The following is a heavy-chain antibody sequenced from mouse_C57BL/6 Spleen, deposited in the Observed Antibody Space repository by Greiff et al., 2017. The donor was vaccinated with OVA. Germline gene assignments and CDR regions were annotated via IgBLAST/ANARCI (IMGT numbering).Heavy chain of an antibody. J-gene: IGHJ4*01. CDR2: ISSGSGTI. CDR1: GFTFSDYG. D-gene: IGHD3-2*02. CDR3: ARRQANLLLMDD. V-gene: IGHV5-17*01. Sequence: EVKLVESGGGLVKPGGSLKLSCAASGFTFSDYGMHWVRQAPEKGLEWVAYISSGSGTIYYADTVKGRFTISRDNAKNTLFLQMTSLRSEDTAVYYCARRQANLLLMDDWGQGTSVTVSS.